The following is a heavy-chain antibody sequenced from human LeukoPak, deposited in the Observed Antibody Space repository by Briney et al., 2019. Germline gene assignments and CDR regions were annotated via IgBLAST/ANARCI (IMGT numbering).Heavy chain of an antibody. J-gene: IGHJ3*02. CDR3: ARDSAYSSSPGAFDI. Sequence: GGSLRLSCAASGFTFSDYYMSWIRQAPGKGLEWVSYISSSGSTIYYADSVKGRFTISRDNAKNSLHLQMNSLRAEDTAVYYCARDSAYSSSPGAFDIWGQGTMVTVSS. CDR1: GFTFSDYY. D-gene: IGHD6-6*01. V-gene: IGHV3-11*01. CDR2: ISSSGSTI.